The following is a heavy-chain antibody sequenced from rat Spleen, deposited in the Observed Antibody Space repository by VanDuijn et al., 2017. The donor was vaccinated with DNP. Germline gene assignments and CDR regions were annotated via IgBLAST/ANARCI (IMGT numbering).Heavy chain of an antibody. CDR2: INYSGST. J-gene: IGHJ1*01. V-gene: IGHV3-1*01. CDR1: GYSITSNY. CDR3: ARGLRRVPHYYWYFDF. D-gene: IGHD1-11*01. Sequence: EVQLQESGPGLVRPSQSLSLTCSVTGYSITSNYWAWIRKFPGNKMEWMGYINYSGSTGYSPSLKSRISITRDTSTNQFFLQLNSETTEDTATYYCARGLRRVPHYYWYFDFWGPGTMVTVSS.